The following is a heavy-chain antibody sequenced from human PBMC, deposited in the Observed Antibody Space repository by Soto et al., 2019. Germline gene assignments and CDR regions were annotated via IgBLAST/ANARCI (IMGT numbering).Heavy chain of an antibody. CDR3: AKSLNINWKNWFDP. D-gene: IGHD1-1*01. J-gene: IGHJ5*02. CDR1: GFTFRCPG. CDR2: ISGCDGRT. V-gene: IGHV3-23*01. Sequence: EVQILESGGGVVQAGGSPGLPCAAFGFTFRCPGTNWVRPAPGKGAGWVSVISGCDGRTYYADSVKGRFTISRDNSKNTLYLDMNSLRAEDTAVYYCAKSLNINWKNWFDPWGQGTLVTVSS.